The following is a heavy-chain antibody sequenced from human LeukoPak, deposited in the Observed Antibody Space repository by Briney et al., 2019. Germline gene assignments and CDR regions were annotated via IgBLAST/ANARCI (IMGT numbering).Heavy chain of an antibody. CDR1: GYTLTELS. Sequence: GASVKVSCKVSGYTLTELSMHWVRQAPGKGLEWMGCFDPEDGETIYAQKFQGRVTMTEDTSTDTAHMELSSLRSEDTAVYYCARARTTVVYHHWDYWGQGTLVTVSS. D-gene: IGHD4-23*01. J-gene: IGHJ4*02. CDR2: FDPEDGET. CDR3: ARARTTVVYHHWDY. V-gene: IGHV1-24*01.